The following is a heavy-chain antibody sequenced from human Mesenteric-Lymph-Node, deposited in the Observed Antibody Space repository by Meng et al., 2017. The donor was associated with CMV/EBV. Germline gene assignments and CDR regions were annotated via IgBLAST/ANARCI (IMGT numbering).Heavy chain of an antibody. Sequence: SGGSISSGGYYWSWIHQHPGKGLEWIGYIYYSGSTYYNPSLKSRVTISADTSKNQFSLKLSSVTAADAAVYYCARGTYDSSGGIDYWGQGTLVTVSS. D-gene: IGHD3-22*01. CDR1: GGSISSGGYY. J-gene: IGHJ4*02. CDR2: IYYSGST. CDR3: ARGTYDSSGGIDY. V-gene: IGHV4-31*02.